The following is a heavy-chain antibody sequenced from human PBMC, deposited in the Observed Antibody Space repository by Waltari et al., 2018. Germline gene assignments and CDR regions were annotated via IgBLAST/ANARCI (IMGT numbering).Heavy chain of an antibody. CDR3: ARVNLGAYCSSTSCFSADY. Sequence: QVQLVQSGAEVKKPGASVKVSCKASGYTFTSYGISWVRQAPGQGLEWMGWSSAYNGNTKYAKKLQGRVTMTTDKSTSTAYMELRSLRSDDTAVYYCARVNLGAYCSSTSCFSADYWGQGTLVTVSS. CDR2: SSAYNGNT. J-gene: IGHJ4*02. V-gene: IGHV1-18*01. CDR1: GYTFTSYG. D-gene: IGHD2-2*01.